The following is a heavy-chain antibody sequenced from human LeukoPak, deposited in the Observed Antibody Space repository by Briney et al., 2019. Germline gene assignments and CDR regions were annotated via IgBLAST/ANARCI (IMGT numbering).Heavy chain of an antibody. D-gene: IGHD3-3*01. CDR3: ANLPVLRFLEWLSAPYYYYYMDV. CDR2: ISGSGGST. CDR1: GFTFSSYA. Sequence: GGSLRLSCAASGFTFSSYAMSWVRQAPGKGLEWVSAISGSGGSTYYADSVKGRFTISRDNSKNTLYLQMNSLRAEDTAVYYCANLPVLRFLEWLSAPYYYYYMDVWGKGTTVTVSS. J-gene: IGHJ6*03. V-gene: IGHV3-23*01.